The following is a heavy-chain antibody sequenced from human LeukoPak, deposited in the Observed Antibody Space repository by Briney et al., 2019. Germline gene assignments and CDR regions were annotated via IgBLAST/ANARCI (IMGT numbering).Heavy chain of an antibody. D-gene: IGHD6-13*01. V-gene: IGHV1-69*04. CDR2: IIPILGIA. CDR1: GGTFSSYA. Sequence: SVKVSCKASGGTFSSYAISWVRQAPGQGLEWMGRIIPILGIANYAQKFQGRVTITADKSTSTAYMELSSLRSDDTAVYYCARVSDSSSWYEDYYYYGMDVWAKGPRSPSP. CDR3: ARVSDSSSWYEDYYYYGMDV. J-gene: IGHJ6*02.